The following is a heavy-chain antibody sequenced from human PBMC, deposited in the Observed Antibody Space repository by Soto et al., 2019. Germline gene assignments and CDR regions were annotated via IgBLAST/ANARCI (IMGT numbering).Heavy chain of an antibody. V-gene: IGHV3-23*01. D-gene: IGHD2-2*01. J-gene: IGHJ5*02. Sequence: EVQLLESGGGLVQPGGSLRLSCAVSGFSFSTYAMSWVRQAPGKGLEWVSGISAGGGNTYYADSVRGRFTISRDNSKDTLNRQITSLRAEDTAFYYCAKHAEYQLVSWFDPWGQGTLVTVSS. CDR2: ISAGGGNT. CDR3: AKHAEYQLVSWFDP. CDR1: GFSFSTYA.